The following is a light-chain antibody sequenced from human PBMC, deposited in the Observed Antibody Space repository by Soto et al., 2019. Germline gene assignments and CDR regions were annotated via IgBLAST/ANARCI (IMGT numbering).Light chain of an antibody. V-gene: IGLV1-44*01. CDR2: SNN. CDR3: AAWDDSLNGVI. Sequence: QSVLTQPPSASGTPGQGVTISCSGSSSNVGRNAVNWYQQLLGTAPKVLIYSNNQRPSGVPVRFSGSKSGTSASLAISGXXXXXXXDYYCAAWDDSLNGVIFGGGTKLTVL. J-gene: IGLJ2*01. CDR1: SSNVGRNA.